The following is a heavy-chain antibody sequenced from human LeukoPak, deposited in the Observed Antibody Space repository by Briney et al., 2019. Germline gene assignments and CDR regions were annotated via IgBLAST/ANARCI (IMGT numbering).Heavy chain of an antibody. J-gene: IGHJ4*02. CDR2: VAHDGSIS. V-gene: IGHV3-30*03. D-gene: IGHD6-19*01. CDR3: AREPAPFRSGWYWIH. Sequence: QPGRSLRLSCAASGVTFSNFGMHWVRQAPGKGLEWVAVVAHDGSISYFADSAKGRFTISRDNSKNTLYLQMNKLRVEDTAVYYCAREPAPFRSGWYWIHWGQGTLVTVSS. CDR1: GVTFSNFG.